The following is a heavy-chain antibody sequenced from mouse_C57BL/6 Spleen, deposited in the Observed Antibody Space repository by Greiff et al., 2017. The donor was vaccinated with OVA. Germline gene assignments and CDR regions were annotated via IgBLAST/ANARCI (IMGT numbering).Heavy chain of an antibody. J-gene: IGHJ1*03. CDR1: GYTFTSYW. CDR3: ARDITTEGYFDV. D-gene: IGHD1-1*01. Sequence: VQLQQPGAGLVRPGSSVKLSCKASGYTFTSYWMHWVKQRPIQGLEWIGNIDPSDSETHYNQKFKDKATLTVDKSSSTDYMQLSSLTSEDSAVYYCARDITTEGYFDVWGTGTTVTVSS. CDR2: IDPSDSET. V-gene: IGHV1-52*01.